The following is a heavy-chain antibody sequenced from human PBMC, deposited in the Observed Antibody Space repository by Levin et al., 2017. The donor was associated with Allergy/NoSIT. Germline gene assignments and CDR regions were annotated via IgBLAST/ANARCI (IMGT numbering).Heavy chain of an antibody. Sequence: PSETLSLTCTVSGGSISSYYWSWIRQPPGKGLEWIGYIYYSGSTNYNPSLKSRVTISVDTSKNQFSLKLSSVTAADTAVYYCARASPNVLRYFKAGRWFDPWGQGTLVTVSS. CDR3: ARASPNVLRYFKAGRWFDP. D-gene: IGHD3-9*01. J-gene: IGHJ5*02. V-gene: IGHV4-59*01. CDR1: GGSISSYY. CDR2: IYYSGST.